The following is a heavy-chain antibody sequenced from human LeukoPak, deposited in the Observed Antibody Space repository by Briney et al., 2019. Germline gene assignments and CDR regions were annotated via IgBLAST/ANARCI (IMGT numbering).Heavy chain of an antibody. CDR1: GLTFSSYA. V-gene: IGHV3-64D*06. Sequence: PGGTLRLSCLASGLTFSSYAMHWVRQAPRQELEYVSGMSSHGRSTNYADTVKGRLTISRDNSKKTLYIQMSSLRAEDPAVYYCVKGSTADGMRDWFDTSGQGNLVTVSP. CDR3: VKGSTADGMRDWFDT. D-gene: IGHD6-13*01. CDR2: MSSHGRST. J-gene: IGHJ5*02.